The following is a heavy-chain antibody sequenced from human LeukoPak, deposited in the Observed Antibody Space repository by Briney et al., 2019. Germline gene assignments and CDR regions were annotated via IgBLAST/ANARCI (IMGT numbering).Heavy chain of an antibody. D-gene: IGHD4-23*01. J-gene: IGHJ5*02. CDR3: ARDNSVEDTAWWFDP. Sequence: ASVTVSCKASGYTFTSYYMHWVRQAPGQGLEWMGLINPSGGSTSYAQKFQGRVTMTRDMSTSTDYMELSSLRSEDTAVYYCARDNSVEDTAWWFDPWGQGTLVTVSS. CDR2: INPSGGST. V-gene: IGHV1-46*01. CDR1: GYTFTSYY.